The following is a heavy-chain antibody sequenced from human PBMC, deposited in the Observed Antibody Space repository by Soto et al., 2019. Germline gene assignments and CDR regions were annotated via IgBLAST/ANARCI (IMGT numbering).Heavy chain of an antibody. CDR1: GFTFDDYA. J-gene: IGHJ5*02. V-gene: IGHV3-9*01. CDR2: ISWNSGSI. D-gene: IGHD4-17*01. Sequence: EVQLVESGGGLVQPGRSLRLSCAASGFTFDDYAMHWVRQAPGKGLEWVSGISWNSGSIGNADSVKGRFTISRDNAKNSLYLQMNRLRAEDTALYYCAKDSGVGESTVTNNWFDPWGQGTLVTVSS. CDR3: AKDSGVGESTVTNNWFDP.